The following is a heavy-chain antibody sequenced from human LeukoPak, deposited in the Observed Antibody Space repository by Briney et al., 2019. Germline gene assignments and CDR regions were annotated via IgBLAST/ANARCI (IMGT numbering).Heavy chain of an antibody. Sequence: GASVKVSCKASGYSFTAHYIHWVRQAPGQGLEWMGWINPNSGGTNYAQKFQGRVTMTRDTSISTAYMELSRLRSDDTAVYYCARVLGKGRLTYYFDYWGQGTLVTVSS. CDR2: INPNSGGT. CDR1: GYSFTAHY. CDR3: ARVLGKGRLTYYFDY. J-gene: IGHJ4*02. D-gene: IGHD1-26*01. V-gene: IGHV1-2*02.